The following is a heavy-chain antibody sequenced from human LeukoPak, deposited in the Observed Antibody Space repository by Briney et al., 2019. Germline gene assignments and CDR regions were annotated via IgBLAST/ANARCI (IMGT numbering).Heavy chain of an antibody. CDR1: GFTFSSYA. D-gene: IGHD5-24*01. CDR3: AKGASRDGYNF. CDR2: ISGDGGST. Sequence: GGSLRLSCAASGFTFSSYAMSWVRQAPGKGLEWVSTISGDGGSTYYADSVKGRFTISRDNSKNTLYLQMNSLRAEDTAVYYCAKGASRDGYNFGGQGTLVTVSS. J-gene: IGHJ4*02. V-gene: IGHV3-23*01.